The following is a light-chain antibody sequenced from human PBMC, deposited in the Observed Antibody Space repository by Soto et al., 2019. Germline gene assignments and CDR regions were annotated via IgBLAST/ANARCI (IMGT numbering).Light chain of an antibody. CDR3: QAWNTTTLL. V-gene: IGLV3-1*01. CDR2: QES. Sequence: SYELTQPPSVSVSPGQTASITCSGDKLGDEYTSWYQQKPGQSPVLVIYQESKRPSGIPERFSGSKSGNTATLTISGTQAMDEADYYCQAWNTTTLLFGGGTKLTVL. CDR1: KLGDEY. J-gene: IGLJ2*01.